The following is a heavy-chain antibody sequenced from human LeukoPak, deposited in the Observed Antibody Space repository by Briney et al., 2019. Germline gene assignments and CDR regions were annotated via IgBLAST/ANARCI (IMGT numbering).Heavy chain of an antibody. CDR2: ISSRSSYI. CDR3: APFRDYSNCN. V-gene: IGHV3-21*01. CDR1: GFTFSSYS. D-gene: IGHD4-11*01. Sequence: PGGSLRLSCAASGFTFSSYSMNWVRQAPGKGLEWVSFISSRSSYIYYADSVKGRFTISRDNANNSLYLHMNSLRAEDTAVYYCAPFRDYSNCNWGQGTLVTVSS. J-gene: IGHJ4*02.